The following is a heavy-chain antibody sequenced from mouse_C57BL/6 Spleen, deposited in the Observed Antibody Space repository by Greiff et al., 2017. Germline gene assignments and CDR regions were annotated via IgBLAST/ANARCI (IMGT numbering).Heavy chain of an antibody. CDR2: ISDGGSYT. Sequence: EVKLMESGGGLVKPGGSLKLSCAASGFTFSSYAMSWVRQTPEKRLEWVATISDGGSYTYYPDNVKGRFTISRDNAKNNLSLQMSHLKSEDTAMYYCAREEKWTAQAYFDYWGQGTTLTVSS. CDR1: GFTFSSYA. CDR3: AREEKWTAQAYFDY. D-gene: IGHD3-2*02. V-gene: IGHV5-4*01. J-gene: IGHJ2*01.